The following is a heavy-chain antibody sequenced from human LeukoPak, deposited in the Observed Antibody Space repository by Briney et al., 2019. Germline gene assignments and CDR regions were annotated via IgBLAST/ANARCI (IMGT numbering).Heavy chain of an antibody. Sequence: SETLSLTCTVSGGSISGYYWTWIRQPPGKGLEWIGYIYYSGITDYNPSLKSRVTISIETSKNQFSLKLRSVTAADTAVYYCARVKDTAMVFDYWGQGTLVTVSS. CDR3: ARVKDTAMVFDY. J-gene: IGHJ4*02. D-gene: IGHD5-18*01. V-gene: IGHV4-59*08. CDR2: IYYSGIT. CDR1: GGSISGYY.